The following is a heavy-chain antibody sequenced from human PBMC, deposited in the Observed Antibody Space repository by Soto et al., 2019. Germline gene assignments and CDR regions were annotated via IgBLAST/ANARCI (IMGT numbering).Heavy chain of an antibody. V-gene: IGHV3-30-3*01. J-gene: IGHJ6*02. CDR3: ARDLAPTLYSYGPKIYYYYGMDV. Sequence: QVQLVESGGGVVQPGRSLRLSCAASGFTFSSYAMHWVRQAPGKGLEWVAVISYDGSNKYYADSVKGRFTISRDNSKNTXYLXMXTLRAEDTAVYYCARDLAPTLYSYGPKIYYYYGMDVWGQGTTVTVSS. CDR1: GFTFSSYA. CDR2: ISYDGSNK. D-gene: IGHD5-18*01.